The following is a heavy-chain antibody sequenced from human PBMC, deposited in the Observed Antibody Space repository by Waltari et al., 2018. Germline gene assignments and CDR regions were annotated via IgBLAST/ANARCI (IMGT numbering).Heavy chain of an antibody. CDR1: GYSLSSGYY. Sequence: QVQLQESGPGLVKPSETLSLTCAVSGYSLSSGYYWGWIRQPPGKGLEWIGSIYHSGSTYYNPSLKSRVTISVDTSKNQFSLKLSSVTAADTAVYYCARRDYGDYPFDYWGQGTLVTVSS. CDR3: ARRDYGDYPFDY. V-gene: IGHV4-38-2*01. J-gene: IGHJ4*02. CDR2: IYHSGST. D-gene: IGHD4-17*01.